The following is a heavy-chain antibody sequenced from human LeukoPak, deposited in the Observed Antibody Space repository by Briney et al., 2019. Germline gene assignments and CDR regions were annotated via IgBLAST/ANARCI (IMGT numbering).Heavy chain of an antibody. J-gene: IGHJ5*02. CDR2: IKSDGSST. D-gene: IGHD3-10*01. V-gene: IGHV3-74*03. Sequence: QPGGSLRLSCAASGFAFSTYWMHWVRQAPGKGLVWVSRIKSDGSSTTYADFVKGRFTISRDNAKNSLWLQMDSLRAEDTAVYYCARGSLLWFGELPFDPWGQGTLVTVSS. CDR3: ARGSLLWFGELPFDP. CDR1: GFAFSTYW.